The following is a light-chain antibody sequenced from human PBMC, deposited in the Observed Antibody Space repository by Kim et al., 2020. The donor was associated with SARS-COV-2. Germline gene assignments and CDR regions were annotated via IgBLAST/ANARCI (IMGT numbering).Light chain of an antibody. Sequence: YELTQPPSVSVAPGKTARITCGGNNIGSKSVHWYQQKPGQAPVLVIYYDSDRPSGIPERFSGSNSGNTATLTISRVEAGDAADYYCQVLDTKMGFGGG. CDR2: YDS. J-gene: IGLJ2*01. CDR3: QVLDTKMG. CDR1: NIGSKS. V-gene: IGLV3-21*04.